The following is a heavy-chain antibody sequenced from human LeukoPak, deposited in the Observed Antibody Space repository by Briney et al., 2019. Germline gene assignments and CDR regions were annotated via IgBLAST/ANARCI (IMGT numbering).Heavy chain of an antibody. CDR3: ARAGYCSSTSCYKSRQEPFDY. J-gene: IGHJ4*02. CDR2: IWYGGSNK. Sequence: GGSLRLSCAASGFTFSSYGMHWVRQAPGKGLEWVAVIWYGGSNKYYADSVTGRFTISRDNSKNTLYLQMNSLRAEDTAVYYCARAGYCSSTSCYKSRQEPFDYWGQGTLVTVSS. D-gene: IGHD2-2*02. CDR1: GFTFSSYG. V-gene: IGHV3-33*08.